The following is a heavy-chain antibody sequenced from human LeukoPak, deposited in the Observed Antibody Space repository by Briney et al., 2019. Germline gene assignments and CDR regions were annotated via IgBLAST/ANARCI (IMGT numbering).Heavy chain of an antibody. D-gene: IGHD1-1*01. J-gene: IGHJ4*02. CDR3: AKEGPTGTTKFDY. CDR1: GFTISSYA. V-gene: IGHV3-23*01. Sequence: PGGSLRLSCAASGFTISSYAMSWLHQAPGKGLEWVSAISENGGTTYYADSVKGRSTISRDNSKNTLSLQLNSLRAEDTAVYYCAKEGPTGTTKFDYWGQGTLVTVSS. CDR2: ISENGGTT.